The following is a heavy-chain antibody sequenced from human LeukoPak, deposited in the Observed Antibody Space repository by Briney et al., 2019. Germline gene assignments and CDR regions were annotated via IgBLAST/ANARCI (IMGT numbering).Heavy chain of an antibody. J-gene: IGHJ5*02. Sequence: SETLSLTCTVSGYSISSGYFWGWIRQPPGKGLEWIGTIYNSGSTYYNASLESRVTISVDTSKNQFSLKLSSVTAAGTAVYYCARAYSSSWYSNWFDPWGQGTLVTVSS. CDR2: IYNSGST. D-gene: IGHD6-13*01. V-gene: IGHV4-38-2*02. CDR3: ARAYSSSWYSNWFDP. CDR1: GYSISSGYF.